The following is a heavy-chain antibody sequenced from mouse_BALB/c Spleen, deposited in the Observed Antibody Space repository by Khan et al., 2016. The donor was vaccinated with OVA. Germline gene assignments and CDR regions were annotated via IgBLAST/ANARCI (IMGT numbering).Heavy chain of an antibody. V-gene: IGHV5-6*02. D-gene: IGHD4-1*01. J-gene: IGHJ3*01. CDR1: GFSFSSYS. CDR2: ISSGGDYT. Sequence: EVKVEESGGDLVRPGGSLKLSCAASGFSFSSYSMSWVRQTPDKRLEWVATISSGGDYTYYPDSVKGRFTISRDNAKNTLYLHMSSLKSEDTAIYYCASHLTGSFAYWGQGTLVTVSA. CDR3: ASHLTGSFAY.